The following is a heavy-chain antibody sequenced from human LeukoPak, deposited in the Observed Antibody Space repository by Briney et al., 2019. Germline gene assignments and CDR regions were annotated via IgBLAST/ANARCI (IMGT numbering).Heavy chain of an antibody. J-gene: IGHJ4*02. CDR1: GFTFRSYA. Sequence: GGSLRLSCAASGFTFRSYAMHWVRQAPGKGLEWVAVISNDGSSEYYGDSVKGRFTISRDNSKDTLYLQMNSLRPEDTAVYYCATDHGFHYGAYFDYWGQGTLVTVSS. V-gene: IGHV3-30-3*01. CDR3: ATDHGFHYGAYFDY. CDR2: ISNDGSSE. D-gene: IGHD4-17*01.